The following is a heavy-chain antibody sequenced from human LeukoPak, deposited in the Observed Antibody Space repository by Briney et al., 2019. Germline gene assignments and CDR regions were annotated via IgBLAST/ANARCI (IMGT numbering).Heavy chain of an antibody. CDR2: IWSDGSSQ. J-gene: IGHJ4*02. CDR1: GFTFSNYF. Sequence: GSLRLSCVASGFTFSNYFMHWVRQAPGRGLDWVALIWSDGSSQYYADSVKGRFAISRDNSKNTLYLQMNSLRAEDTAVYYSASGVPAAIYWGQGTLVTVSS. CDR3: ASGVPAAIY. D-gene: IGHD2-2*01. V-gene: IGHV3-33*01.